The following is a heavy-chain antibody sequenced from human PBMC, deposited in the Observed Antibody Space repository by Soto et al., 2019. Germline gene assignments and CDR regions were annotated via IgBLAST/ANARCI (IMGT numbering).Heavy chain of an antibody. CDR2: MNPKSANT. V-gene: IGHV1-8*01. CDR1: RYTFISYD. D-gene: IGHD4-4*01. CDR3: ARSPSWETTVTPYYFDY. Sequence: ASVKASCKASRYTFISYDINWVRQATGQGLEWMGWMNPKSANTGYAQNFQGRVTMTRNTSISTAYMELSSLRSEDTAVYYCARSPSWETTVTPYYFDYWGQGTLVTVSS. J-gene: IGHJ4*02.